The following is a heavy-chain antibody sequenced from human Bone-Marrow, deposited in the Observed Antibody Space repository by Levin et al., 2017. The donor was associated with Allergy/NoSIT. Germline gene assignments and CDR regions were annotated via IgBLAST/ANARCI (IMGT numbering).Heavy chain of an antibody. Sequence: SETLSLTCTVSNGSISSSIYYWGWIRQPPGKGLEYVGSIYYSGDTFYNPSLRSRVTISVDTSKNQFSLKLSSVTAADTAVYYFARPLVHEDYIWGSYRGDHDYFDYWGQGAPVTVSS. CDR2: IYYSGDT. V-gene: IGHV4-39*01. J-gene: IGHJ4*02. D-gene: IGHD3-16*02. CDR3: ARPLVHEDYIWGSYRGDHDYFDY. CDR1: NGSISSSIYY.